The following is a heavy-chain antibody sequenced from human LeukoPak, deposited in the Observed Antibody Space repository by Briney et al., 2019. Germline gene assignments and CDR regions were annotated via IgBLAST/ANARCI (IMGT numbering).Heavy chain of an antibody. CDR3: ASYLLVGGWTGYSDY. CDR2: ISYDGSNK. V-gene: IGHV3-30*03. J-gene: IGHJ4*02. Sequence: QFGGSLRLSCAASGFTFSSYGVPWVRQAPGKGLEWVAVISYDGSNKYYADSVKGRFTISRDNSKNTLYLQMNGLRAEDTAVYYCASYLLVGGWTGYSDYWGQGALVTVSS. D-gene: IGHD6-19*01. CDR1: GFTFSSYG.